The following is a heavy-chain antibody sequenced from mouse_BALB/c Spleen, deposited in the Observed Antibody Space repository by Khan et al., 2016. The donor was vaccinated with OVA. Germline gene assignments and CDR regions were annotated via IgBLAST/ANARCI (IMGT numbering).Heavy chain of an antibody. CDR3: ASHLTGSFAY. Sequence: EVELVESGGDLVKPGGSLRLSCAASGFTFSTYGMSWVRQPPDKRLEWVATINSDGGYTYYPDTVKGRFTISRNNAENTLYLQMSSLKSEDTAIYYCASHLTGSFAYWGQGTLVTVSA. D-gene: IGHD4-1*01. V-gene: IGHV5-6*01. J-gene: IGHJ3*01. CDR2: INSDGGYT. CDR1: GFTFSTYG.